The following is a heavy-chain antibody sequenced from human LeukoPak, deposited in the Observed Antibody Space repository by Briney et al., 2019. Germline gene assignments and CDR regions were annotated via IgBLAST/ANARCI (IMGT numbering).Heavy chain of an antibody. D-gene: IGHD6-25*01. V-gene: IGHV3-48*01. J-gene: IGHJ6*03. CDR3: ARFAAGGSCYYYMDV. CDR2: IGTSSTTI. Sequence: GGSLRLSCAASGFTFSSNGMHWVRQAPGKGLEWVSNIGTSSTTIYYADSVKGRFTISRDNAKNSLYLQMNSLRADDTAVYYCARFAAGGSCYYYMDVWGKGTTVTVSS. CDR1: GFTFSSNG.